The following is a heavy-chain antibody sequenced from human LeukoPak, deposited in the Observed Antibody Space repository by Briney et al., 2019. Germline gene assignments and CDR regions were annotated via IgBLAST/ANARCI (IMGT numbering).Heavy chain of an antibody. D-gene: IGHD6-13*01. CDR3: AREVRIAAAGPNWFDP. CDR1: GFTFSSYG. CDR2: IWYDGSNK. Sequence: PGGSLRLSCAASGFTFSSYGMHWVRQAPGKGLEWVAVIWYDGSNKYYADSVKGRFTISRDNSKNTLYLQMNSLRAEDTAVYYCAREVRIAAAGPNWFDPLGPGNPGHRLL. J-gene: IGHJ5*02. V-gene: IGHV3-33*01.